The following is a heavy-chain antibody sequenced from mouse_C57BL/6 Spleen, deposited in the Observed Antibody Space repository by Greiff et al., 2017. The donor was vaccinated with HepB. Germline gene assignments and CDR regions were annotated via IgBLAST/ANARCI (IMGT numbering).Heavy chain of an antibody. CDR2: ISSGSSTI. J-gene: IGHJ4*01. CDR1: GFTFSDYG. CDR3: ASLWLLDYAMDY. D-gene: IGHD2-2*01. V-gene: IGHV5-17*01. Sequence: EVQLVESGGGLVKPGGSLKLSCAASGFTFSDYGMHWVRQAPEKGLEWVAYISSGSSTIYYADTVKGRFTISRDNAKNTLFLQMTSLRSEDTAMYYCASLWLLDYAMDYWGQGTSVTVSS.